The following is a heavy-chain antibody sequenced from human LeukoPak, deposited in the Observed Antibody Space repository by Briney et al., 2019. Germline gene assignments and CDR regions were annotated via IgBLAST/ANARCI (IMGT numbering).Heavy chain of an antibody. CDR2: IYWNDDK. CDR1: GGSISSGDYY. D-gene: IGHD3-10*01. J-gene: IGHJ4*02. Sequence: QTLSLTCTVSGGSISSGDYYWSWIRQPPGKALEWLALIYWNDDKRYSPSLKSRLTITKDTSKNQVVLTMTNMDPVDTATYYCAQGYGSGSCFDYWGQGTLVTVSS. CDR3: AQGYGSGSCFDY. V-gene: IGHV2-5*01.